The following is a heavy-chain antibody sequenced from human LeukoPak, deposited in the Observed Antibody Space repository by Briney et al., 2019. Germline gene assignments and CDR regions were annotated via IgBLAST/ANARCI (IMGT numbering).Heavy chain of an antibody. CDR1: GFTFSGYY. J-gene: IGHJ4*02. Sequence: GGSLRLSCAASGFTFSGYYMSWIRQAPGKGLEWVSYISGSGTTTFFADSVKGRFTISRDNAKNSLYLQMNSLRAEDTAVYYCASLSLRWSDYWGQGTLVTVSS. V-gene: IGHV3-11*04. D-gene: IGHD4-23*01. CDR3: ASLSLRWSDY. CDR2: ISGSGTTT.